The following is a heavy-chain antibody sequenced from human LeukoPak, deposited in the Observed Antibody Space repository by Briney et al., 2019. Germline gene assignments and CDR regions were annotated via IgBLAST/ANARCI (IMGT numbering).Heavy chain of an antibody. Sequence: ASVKVSCKASGYTFTSYDINWVRQATGQGLEWMGWMNPNSGNTGYAQKFRGRVTMTRNTSISTAYMELSSLRSEDTAVYYCARGLTVRGVSTSWGQGTLVTVSS. CDR3: ARGLTVRGVSTS. V-gene: IGHV1-8*01. CDR1: GYTFTSYD. J-gene: IGHJ5*02. D-gene: IGHD3-10*01. CDR2: MNPNSGNT.